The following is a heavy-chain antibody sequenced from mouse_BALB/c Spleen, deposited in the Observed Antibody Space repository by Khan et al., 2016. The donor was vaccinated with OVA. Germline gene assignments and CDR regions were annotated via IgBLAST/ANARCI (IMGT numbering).Heavy chain of an antibody. CDR3: TRGGYGSPFAY. Sequence: QVQLQQPGPGLVRPGASVKMSCKASGYTFTSFWINWVKQRPGQGLEWIGMIDPSKSETRLNQKFKDKATLNVDKSSNTAYMQLSRLTSEDSAVYYCTRGGYGSPFAYWGQGTLVTVSA. V-gene: IGHV1S127*01. CDR1: GYTFTSFW. CDR2: IDPSKSET. J-gene: IGHJ3*01. D-gene: IGHD1-1*01.